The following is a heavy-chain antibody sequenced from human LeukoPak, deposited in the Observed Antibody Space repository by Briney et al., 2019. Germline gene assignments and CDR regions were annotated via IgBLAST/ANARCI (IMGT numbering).Heavy chain of an antibody. V-gene: IGHV4-34*01. CDR3: ARGQPWFDP. CDR1: GGSFSGYY. J-gene: IGHJ5*02. CDR2: INHSGST. Sequence: SETLSLTCAVYGGSFSGYYWSWIRQPPGKGLEWIGEINHSGSTNYNPSLKSRVTISVDTSKIQFSLKLSSVTAADTAVYYCARGQPWFDPWGQGTLVTVSS. D-gene: IGHD2-2*01.